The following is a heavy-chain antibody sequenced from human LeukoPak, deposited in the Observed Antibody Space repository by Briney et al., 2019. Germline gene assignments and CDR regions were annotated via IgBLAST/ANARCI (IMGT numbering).Heavy chain of an antibody. CDR1: GFTFSSYW. Sequence: PGGSLRLSCAASGFTFSSYWMHWVRQAPGKGLVWVSRINSDGSTTSYADSVKGRFTISRDNAKNTLYLQMNSLRAEDTAVYYCATPRPNIVGAIHYWGQGTLVTVSS. J-gene: IGHJ4*02. V-gene: IGHV3-74*01. CDR3: ATPRPNIVGAIHY. D-gene: IGHD1-26*01. CDR2: INSDGSTT.